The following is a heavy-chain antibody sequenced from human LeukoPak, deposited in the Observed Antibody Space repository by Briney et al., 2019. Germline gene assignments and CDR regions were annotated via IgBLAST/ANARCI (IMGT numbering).Heavy chain of an antibody. D-gene: IGHD6-19*01. CDR2: IYYSGST. CDR1: GGSISSSSYY. J-gene: IGHJ4*02. Sequence: SETLSLTCTVSGGSISSSSYYWGWIRQPPGKGLEWTGSIYYSGSTYYNPSLKSRVTISVDTSKNQFSLKLSSVTAADTAVYYCAELGYSSGLGYWGQGTLVTVSS. CDR3: AELGYSSGLGY. V-gene: IGHV4-39*01.